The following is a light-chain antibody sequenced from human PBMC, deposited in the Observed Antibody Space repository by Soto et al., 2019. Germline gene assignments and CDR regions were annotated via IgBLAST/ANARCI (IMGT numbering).Light chain of an antibody. J-gene: IGLJ1*01. Sequence: QSALTQPASVSGSPGQSITVSCTGTSSDIGGYNYVSWYQHHPGKAPQLIIYEVNLRPSGVSDRFSASKSGDTASLTISGLQAGGEADYYCCSYSTSNTHNYVFGTGTKVTVL. CDR2: EVN. CDR1: SSDIGGYNY. V-gene: IGLV2-14*01. CDR3: CSYSTSNTHNYV.